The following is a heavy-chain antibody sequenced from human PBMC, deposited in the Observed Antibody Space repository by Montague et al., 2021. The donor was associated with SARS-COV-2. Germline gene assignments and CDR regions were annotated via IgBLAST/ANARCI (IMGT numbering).Heavy chain of an antibody. CDR3: ARQGRGRFFDCFLYCMDV. CDR2: IYYSGSS. J-gene: IGHJ6*02. CDR1: GGSISSSSYY. Sequence: SETLSLTCTVSGGSISSSSYYWGWIRQPPGKGLEWIGSIYYSGSSYYNPSLKSRVSISVDTSKNQFSLRLSSVTAADTAVYYCARQGRGRFFDCFLYCMDVWGQGTMVTVSS. D-gene: IGHD3-9*01. V-gene: IGHV4-39*01.